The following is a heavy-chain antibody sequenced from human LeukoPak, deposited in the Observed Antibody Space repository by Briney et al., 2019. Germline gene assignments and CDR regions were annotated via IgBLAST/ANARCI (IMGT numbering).Heavy chain of an antibody. CDR1: GGSISSGGYS. CDR2: IYYSGST. Sequence: PSETLSLTCTVSGGSISSGGYSWSWIRQHPGKGLEWIGYIYYSGSTYYNPSLKSRVTISVDTSKNQFSLKLSSVTAADTAVYYCARVGYSYGYVDYWGQGTLVTVSS. CDR3: ARVGYSYGYVDY. V-gene: IGHV4-31*03. J-gene: IGHJ4*02. D-gene: IGHD5-18*01.